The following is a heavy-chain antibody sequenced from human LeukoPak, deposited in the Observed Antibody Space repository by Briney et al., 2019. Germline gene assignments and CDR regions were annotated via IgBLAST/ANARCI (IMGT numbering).Heavy chain of an antibody. Sequence: GASVKVSCKASGYTFTSYAMHWVRQAPGQRLEWMGWINAGNGNTKYSQKFQGRVTITRDTSASTAYMELSSLRSEDTAVYYCARGRAARNYYDRAWGCFDYWGQGTLVTVSS. CDR3: ARGRAARNYYDRAWGCFDY. V-gene: IGHV1-3*01. CDR1: GYTFTSYA. J-gene: IGHJ4*02. D-gene: IGHD3-10*02. CDR2: INAGNGNT.